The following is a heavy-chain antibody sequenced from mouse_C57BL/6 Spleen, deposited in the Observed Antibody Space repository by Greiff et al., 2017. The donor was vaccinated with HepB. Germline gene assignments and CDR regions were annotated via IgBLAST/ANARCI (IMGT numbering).Heavy chain of an antibody. CDR3: TGIYYGSRYY. CDR1: GFNIKDYY. Sequence: EVQLQQSGAELVRPGASVKLSCTASGFNIKDYYMHWVKQRPEQGLEWIAMIDPEDGDTEYAPKFQGKATMTADTSSNTAYLQLSSLTSEDTAVYYCTGIYYGSRYYWGQGTTLTVSS. V-gene: IGHV14-1*01. J-gene: IGHJ2*01. D-gene: IGHD1-1*01. CDR2: IDPEDGDT.